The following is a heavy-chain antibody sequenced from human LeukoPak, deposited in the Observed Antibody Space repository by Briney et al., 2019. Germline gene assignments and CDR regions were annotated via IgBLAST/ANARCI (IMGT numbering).Heavy chain of an antibody. CDR1: GGTFSSYA. V-gene: IGHV1-69*05. Sequence: ASVKVSCKASGGTFSSYAISWVRQAPGQGLEWMGGIIPIFGKTNYAQKFQGRVTITTEECTSTAFMELSSLRSEETAVYYCARGHPGGMQLLFYYSYYMDVWGKGTTVTVSS. D-gene: IGHD2-2*01. CDR2: IIPIFGKT. CDR3: ARGHPGGMQLLFYYSYYMDV. J-gene: IGHJ6*03.